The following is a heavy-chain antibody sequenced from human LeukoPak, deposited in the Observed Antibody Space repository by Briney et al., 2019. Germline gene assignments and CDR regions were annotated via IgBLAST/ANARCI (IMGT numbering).Heavy chain of an antibody. CDR1: GYTFTGYY. J-gene: IGHJ4*02. CDR3: ARDTSRILYSLVY. CDR2: INPNSGGT. V-gene: IGHV1-2*02. Sequence: ASVKVSCKASGYTFTGYYMHWVRQAPGQGLAWMGWINPNSGGTNYAQKFQGRVTMTRDTSISTAYMELSRLRSDDTAVYYCARDTSRILYSLVYWGQGTLVTVSS. D-gene: IGHD2-8*01.